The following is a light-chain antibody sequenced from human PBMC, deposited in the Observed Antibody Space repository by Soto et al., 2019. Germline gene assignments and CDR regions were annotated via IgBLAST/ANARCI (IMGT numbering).Light chain of an antibody. V-gene: IGKV3-20*01. CDR3: QQYGSLIT. J-gene: IGKJ5*01. CDR1: QSISTSY. CDR2: GAS. Sequence: EIVLTQSPGTLSLSPGERATLSCRASQSISTSYLAWYQQKPGQAPRILIYGASSRATGIPDRFSGSGSGTDFTLTISRLEPEDFAVYYCQQYGSLITFGQGTRLEIK.